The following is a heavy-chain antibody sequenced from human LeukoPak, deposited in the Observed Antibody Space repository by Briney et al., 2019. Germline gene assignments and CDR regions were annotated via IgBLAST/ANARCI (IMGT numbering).Heavy chain of an antibody. CDR3: ARLVYGSGSYLYYFDY. CDR2: IYYSGST. J-gene: IGHJ4*02. Sequence: SETLSLTCTVSGGSIISYYWSWIRQPPGKGLEWIGYIYYSGSTNYNPSLKSRVTISVDTSKNQFSLKLSSVTAADTAVYYCARLVYGSGSYLYYFDYWGQGTLVTVSS. CDR1: GGSIISYY. D-gene: IGHD3-10*01. V-gene: IGHV4-59*08.